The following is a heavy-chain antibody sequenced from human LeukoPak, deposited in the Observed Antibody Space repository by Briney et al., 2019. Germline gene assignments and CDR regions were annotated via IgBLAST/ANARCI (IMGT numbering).Heavy chain of an antibody. CDR1: GGSISSSRHY. Sequence: PSETLSLTCTVSGGSISSSRHYWGWIRQPPGKGLEWIGSIYYSGNTYYNPSLKSRVIISVDTSKNQFSLKLTSVTAADTALYYCVSYYSFWSNAFDIWGQGTMVTVSS. D-gene: IGHD3-3*01. CDR2: IYYSGNT. J-gene: IGHJ3*02. CDR3: VSYYSFWSNAFDI. V-gene: IGHV4-39*01.